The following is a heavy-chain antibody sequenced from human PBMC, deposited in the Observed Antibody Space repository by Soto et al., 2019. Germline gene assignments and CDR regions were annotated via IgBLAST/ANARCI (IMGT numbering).Heavy chain of an antibody. CDR2: MYNTGST. D-gene: IGHD3-10*01. J-gene: IGHJ4*02. V-gene: IGHV4-59*12. Sequence: SETLSLTCTVSGGSISGYYWSWIRQPPGKGLEWIGYMYNTGSTVYNPSFKSRVTISVDRSKNQFSLNLNSVTAADTAVYYCARGALWWSTSWDFDYWGQGILVTVSS. CDR1: GGSISGYY. CDR3: ARGALWWSTSWDFDY.